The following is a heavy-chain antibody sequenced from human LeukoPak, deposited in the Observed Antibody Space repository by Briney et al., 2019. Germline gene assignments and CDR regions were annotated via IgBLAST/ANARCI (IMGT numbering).Heavy chain of an antibody. V-gene: IGHV3-23*01. Sequence: KTGGSLRLSCAASGFTFSSYWMSWVRQAPGKGLEWVSGILGLGGAGRTYYADSVKGRFTISRDNSKNTLYLQMNSLRAEDTAVYYCAHGTMYQLDCWGQGTLVTVSS. CDR2: ILGLGGAGRT. J-gene: IGHJ4*02. CDR3: AHGTMYQLDC. CDR1: GFTFSSYW. D-gene: IGHD2-2*01.